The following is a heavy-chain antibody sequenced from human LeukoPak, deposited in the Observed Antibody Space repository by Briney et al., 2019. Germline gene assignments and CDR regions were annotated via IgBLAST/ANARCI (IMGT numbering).Heavy chain of an antibody. J-gene: IGHJ4*02. CDR2: IKQDGSEK. D-gene: IGHD3-10*01. V-gene: IGHV3-7*01. Sequence: GGTLRLSCAASGFTFSSYWMSWVRQAPGKGLEWVANIKQDGSEKYYVDSVKGRFTISRDNAKNSLYLQMNSLRAEDTAVYYCALRGMVRGEYRYFDYWGQGTLVTVSS. CDR1: GFTFSSYW. CDR3: ALRGMVRGEYRYFDY.